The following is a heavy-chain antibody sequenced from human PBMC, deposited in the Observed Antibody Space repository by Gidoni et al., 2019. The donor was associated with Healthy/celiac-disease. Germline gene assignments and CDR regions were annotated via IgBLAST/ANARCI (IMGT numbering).Heavy chain of an antibody. D-gene: IGHD5-12*01. Sequence: QVQLVQSGAEVKKPGPSVKVSCKASGGTFSSYAISWVRQAPGQGLEWMGGIIPIVGTTNYAQKFQGRVTITADESTSTAYMELSSLRSEDTAVYYCARIRADIVATIIRGWFDPWGQGTLVTVSS. CDR3: ARIRADIVATIIRGWFDP. CDR2: IIPIVGTT. CDR1: GGTFSSYA. V-gene: IGHV1-69*01. J-gene: IGHJ5*02.